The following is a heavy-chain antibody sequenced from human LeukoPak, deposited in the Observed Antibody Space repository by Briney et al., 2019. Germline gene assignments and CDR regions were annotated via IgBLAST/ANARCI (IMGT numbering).Heavy chain of an antibody. J-gene: IGHJ4*02. V-gene: IGHV3-7*01. CDR3: ASDYDSEY. CDR1: GFTFSRYW. D-gene: IGHD5-12*01. Sequence: GGSLRLSCVASGFTFSRYWMNRVRQAPGKGLEWVANINQDGSEKNYVDSVKGRFTISRDNAKNSLYLQMNSLRAEDTAVYSCASDYDSEYWGQGTLVTVSS. CDR2: INQDGSEK.